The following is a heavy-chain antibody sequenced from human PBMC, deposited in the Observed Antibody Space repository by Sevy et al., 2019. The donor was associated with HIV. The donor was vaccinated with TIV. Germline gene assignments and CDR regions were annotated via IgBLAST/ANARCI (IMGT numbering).Heavy chain of an antibody. V-gene: IGHV3-11*01. CDR1: GFTLSDYY. CDR2: ISSNSDTI. Sequence: GGSLRLSCAASGFTLSDYYMSWIRQAPGKVLQWISYISSNSDTIYYADSVKGRFTISRDNAKNSLYLQMSSLRAEATAVYYCTRDHVKDGDLGDYYYYAMDVWGQGTTVTVSS. J-gene: IGHJ6*02. CDR3: TRDHVKDGDLGDYYYYAMDV. D-gene: IGHD4-17*01.